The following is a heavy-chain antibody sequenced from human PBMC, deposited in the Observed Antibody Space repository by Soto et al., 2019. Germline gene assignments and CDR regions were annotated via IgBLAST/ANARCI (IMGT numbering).Heavy chain of an antibody. CDR3: ARGTYCSGGSCFDPSSFDY. CDR1: GFTFSSYA. V-gene: IGHV3-30-3*01. Sequence: QVQLVESGGGVVQPGRSLRLSCAASGFTFSSYAMHWVRQAPGKGLEWVAVISYDGSNKYYADSVKGRFTISRDNSKNTRYLEMNSLWAEDTAVYYCARGTYCSGGSCFDPSSFDYWGQGTPGHRLL. D-gene: IGHD2-15*01. CDR2: ISYDGSNK. J-gene: IGHJ4*02.